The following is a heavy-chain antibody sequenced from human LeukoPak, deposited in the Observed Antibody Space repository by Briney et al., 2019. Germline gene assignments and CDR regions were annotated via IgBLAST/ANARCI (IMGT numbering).Heavy chain of an antibody. V-gene: IGHV1-8*01. J-gene: IGHJ6*02. Sequence: GASVKVSCKASGYTFTSYDINWVRQATGQGLEWMGWMNPNSGNTGYAQKFQGRVIMTRNISISTAYMELSSLRSEDTAVYYCARVSSYERLDGMDVWGQGTTVTVSS. CDR3: ARVSSYERLDGMDV. CDR2: MNPNSGNT. D-gene: IGHD3-3*01. CDR1: GYTFTSYD.